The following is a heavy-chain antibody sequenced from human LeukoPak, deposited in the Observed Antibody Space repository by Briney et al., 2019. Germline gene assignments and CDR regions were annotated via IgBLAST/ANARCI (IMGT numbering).Heavy chain of an antibody. CDR2: ISGSGGST. CDR3: ARVTPAMEYYFDY. Sequence: TGGSLRLSCAASGFTFSSYAMSWVRQAPGKGLERVSAISGSGGSTYYADSVKGRFTISRHNSKNTLYLQMNSLRAEDTAVYYCARVTPAMEYYFDYWGQGTLVTVSS. J-gene: IGHJ4*02. CDR1: GFTFSSYA. V-gene: IGHV3-23*01. D-gene: IGHD2-2*01.